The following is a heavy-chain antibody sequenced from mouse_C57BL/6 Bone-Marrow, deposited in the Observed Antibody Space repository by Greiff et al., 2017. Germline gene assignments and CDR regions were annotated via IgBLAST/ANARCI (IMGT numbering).Heavy chain of an antibody. CDR3: ARRVHPSFDV. CDR1: GYTFTSYT. Sequence: LQESGAELARPGASVKMSCKASGYTFTSYTMHWVKQRPGQGLEWIGYINPSSGYTKYNQKFKDKATLTADKSSSTAYMQLSSLTYEDSAVYYCARRVHPSFDVWGTGTTVTVSS. CDR2: INPSSGYT. J-gene: IGHJ1*03. D-gene: IGHD2-14*01. V-gene: IGHV1-4*01.